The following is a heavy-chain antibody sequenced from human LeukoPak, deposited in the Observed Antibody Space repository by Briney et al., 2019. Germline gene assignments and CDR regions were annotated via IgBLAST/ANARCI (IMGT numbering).Heavy chain of an antibody. CDR2: ISGSGGST. CDR3: AKVGDYYGSGKYSNFDY. Sequence: AGGSLRLSCAASGFTFSSYAMSWVRQAPGKGLEWVSAISGSGGSTYYADSVKGRFTISRDNSKNTLYLQMSSLRAEDTAVYYCAKVGDYYGSGKYSNFDYWGQGTLVTVSS. CDR1: GFTFSSYA. V-gene: IGHV3-23*01. D-gene: IGHD3-10*01. J-gene: IGHJ4*02.